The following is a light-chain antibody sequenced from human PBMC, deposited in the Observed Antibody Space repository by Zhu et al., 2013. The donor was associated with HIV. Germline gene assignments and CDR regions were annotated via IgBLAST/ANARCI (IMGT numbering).Light chain of an antibody. CDR2: GAS. CDR3: QQYNNWPPLT. Sequence: EVVMTQSPSTLSVSPGERATLSCRASQSVSSNLAWYQQKPGQAPRLLIYGASTEGHWSSQSGSVAVGLGQSSLSPSAACSLKYFAVYYCQQYNNWPPLTFGGGPRWRS. J-gene: IGKJ4*01. CDR1: QSVSSN. V-gene: IGKV3-15*01.